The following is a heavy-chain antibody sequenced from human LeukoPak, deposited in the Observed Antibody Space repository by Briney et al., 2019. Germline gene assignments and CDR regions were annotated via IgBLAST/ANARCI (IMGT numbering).Heavy chain of an antibody. CDR3: ARIEGGILTPIDY. CDR1: GFTFSSYW. V-gene: IGHV3-74*01. Sequence: GGSLRLSCAASGFTFSSYWMHWVCQVPGKGLVWVSRVNTNGYTTTYADSVKGRFTISRDNAKNTLYLEMNSLRAGDTAVYYCARIEGGILTPIDYWGQGTLVTVSS. D-gene: IGHD3-9*01. CDR2: VNTNGYTT. J-gene: IGHJ4*02.